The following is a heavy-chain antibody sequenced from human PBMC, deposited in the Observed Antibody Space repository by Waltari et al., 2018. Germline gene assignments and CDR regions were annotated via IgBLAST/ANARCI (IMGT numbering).Heavy chain of an antibody. CDR3: AIGISRRLAPLDY. CDR1: GLTFRRYW. Sequence: EVQLVESGGGFVQPGGSLTLSCAASGLTFRRYWMSWVRQAPGKGLEWVANIKHDGSEKYYVDSVKGRFTISRDNAKNSLHLQMNGLRAEDTAVYYCAIGISRRLAPLDYWGQGALVTVSS. J-gene: IGHJ4*02. D-gene: IGHD1-26*01. CDR2: IKHDGSEK. V-gene: IGHV3-7*01.